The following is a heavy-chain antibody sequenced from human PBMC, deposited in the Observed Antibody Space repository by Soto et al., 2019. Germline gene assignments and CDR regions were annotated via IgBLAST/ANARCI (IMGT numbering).Heavy chain of an antibody. CDR2: IYWDDDK. CDR3: AHCRGGVASF. D-gene: IGHD3-16*01. J-gene: IGHJ4*02. CDR1: GFSLSTRDVG. V-gene: IGHV2-5*02. Sequence: QITLNESGPTLVKPTQTLTLTCTFSGFSLSTRDVGVGWIRQPPGKALEWLGVIYWDDDKSYSPSLKSRLTITKDPSKNQVVLRMTKMDPVDTATYYCAHCRGGVASFWGQGTLVTVSS.